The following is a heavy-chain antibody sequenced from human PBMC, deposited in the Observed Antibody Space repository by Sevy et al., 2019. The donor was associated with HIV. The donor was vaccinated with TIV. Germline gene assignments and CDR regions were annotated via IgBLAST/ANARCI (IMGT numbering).Heavy chain of an antibody. Sequence: GGSLRLSCVASGFTFRDYGMYWVRQAPGKGLEWVATLSFGCGKINYADSVKGRFTISRDNSKNSFYLQMDNLRVEDTALYYCAREGCTRPHDYWGQGTRVTVSS. D-gene: IGHD2-8*01. CDR1: GFTFRDYG. V-gene: IGHV3-30*12. CDR3: AREGCTRPHDY. CDR2: LSFGCGKI. J-gene: IGHJ4*02.